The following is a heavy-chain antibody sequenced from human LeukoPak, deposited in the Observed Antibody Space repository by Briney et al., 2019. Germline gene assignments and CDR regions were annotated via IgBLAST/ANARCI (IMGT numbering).Heavy chain of an antibody. CDR2: VRSKGYNYAT. Sequence: GGSLRLSCAASGFTVSGSAMHWVRQASGKGLEWLGRVRSKGYNYATAYGASVKDRFIISRDDSKSTAYLQMSSLKSEDTAVYYCATLGETSGWYPDHWGQGTLVTVSS. D-gene: IGHD6-19*01. CDR3: ATLGETSGWYPDH. J-gene: IGHJ4*02. V-gene: IGHV3-73*01. CDR1: GFTVSGSA.